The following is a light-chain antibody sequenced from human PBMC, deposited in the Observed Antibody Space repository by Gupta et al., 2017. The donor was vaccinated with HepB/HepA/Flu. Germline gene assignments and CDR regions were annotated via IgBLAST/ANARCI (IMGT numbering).Light chain of an antibody. J-gene: IGLJ1*01. CDR3: CSYTGDLDV. CDR2: EVS. CDR1: NSDVEGYNL. Sequence: HSALTQPASVSAAPGQSIAISCTGTNSDVEGYNLVSWYQQYPGKAPKLMIYEVSKRPSAVSNCFSGSKSGNTASLTSSGLQAEDEADYYCCSYTGDLDVFGTGTRVTVL. V-gene: IGLV2-23*02.